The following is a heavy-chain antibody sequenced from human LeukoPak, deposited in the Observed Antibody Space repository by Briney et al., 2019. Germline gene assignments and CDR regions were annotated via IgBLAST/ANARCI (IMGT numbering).Heavy chain of an antibody. CDR3: ALYSSTWY. CDR2: INPTGGST. D-gene: IGHD6-13*01. Sequence: ASVKVSCKASGYTFTTYYIHWVRQAPGQGFGGMGIINPTGGSTTYAQKFQGRVTMTRDTSTSTVFMEVNSLRSEDTAVYYCALYSSTWYWGQGTLVTVSS. V-gene: IGHV1-46*01. J-gene: IGHJ4*02. CDR1: GYTFTTYY.